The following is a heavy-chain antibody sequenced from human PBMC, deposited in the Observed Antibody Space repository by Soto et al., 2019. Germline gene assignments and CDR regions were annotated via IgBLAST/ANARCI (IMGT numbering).Heavy chain of an antibody. CDR1: GYTFTSYA. V-gene: IGHV1-3*01. D-gene: IGHD2-2*01. J-gene: IGHJ6*02. Sequence: QVQLVQSGAEVKKPGASVKVSCKASGYTFTSYAMHCVRQAPGQRLEWMGWINAGNGNTKYSQKFQGRVTITRDTSASTAYMELSSLRSEETAVYYCARSAYIVVLPTPYYYYSMDVWGQGTTDTDSS. CDR3: ARSAYIVVLPTPYYYYSMDV. CDR2: INAGNGNT.